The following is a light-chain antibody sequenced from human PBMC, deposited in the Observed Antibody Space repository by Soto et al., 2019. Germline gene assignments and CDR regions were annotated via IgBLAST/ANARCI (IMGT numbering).Light chain of an antibody. J-gene: IGKJ2*01. Sequence: EIVLTQSPATLSLSPGERATLSCRASQSVSIYLAWYQQKPGQTPRLLIYDTSNRATGIPARFSGSGSGTDFTLTISSLEPEDFAVYYCQQRSNWSRYTFGQGTKLEMK. CDR2: DTS. V-gene: IGKV3-11*01. CDR1: QSVSIY. CDR3: QQRSNWSRYT.